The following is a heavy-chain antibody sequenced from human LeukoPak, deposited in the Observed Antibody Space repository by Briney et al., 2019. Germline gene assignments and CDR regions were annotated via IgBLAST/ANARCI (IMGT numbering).Heavy chain of an antibody. V-gene: IGHV4-59*01. D-gene: IGHD3-22*01. J-gene: IGHJ4*02. CDR3: ARGATIEVASPDYFDY. CDR1: GGSISSYY. CDR2: IHYSGST. Sequence: PSETLSLTCTVSGGSISSYYWSWIRQPPGKGLEWIGYIHYSGSTNYNPSPRSRVTISVDTSKNQFSLKLSSVTAADTAVYYCARGATIEVASPDYFDYWGQGSLVTVSS.